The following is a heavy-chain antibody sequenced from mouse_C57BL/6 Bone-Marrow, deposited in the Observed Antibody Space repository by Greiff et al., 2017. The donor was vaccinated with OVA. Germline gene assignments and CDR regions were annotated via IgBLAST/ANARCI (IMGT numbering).Heavy chain of an antibody. D-gene: IGHD1-1*01. Sequence: VMLVESGPGLVQPSQSLSITCTVSGFSLTSYGVHWVRQSPGKGLEWLGVIWRGGSTDYNAAFMSRLSITKDNSKSQVFFKMNSLQADDTAIYYCAKIFYYGSSFAMDYWGQGTSVTVSS. J-gene: IGHJ4*01. CDR3: AKIFYYGSSFAMDY. V-gene: IGHV2-5*01. CDR2: IWRGGST. CDR1: GFSLTSYG.